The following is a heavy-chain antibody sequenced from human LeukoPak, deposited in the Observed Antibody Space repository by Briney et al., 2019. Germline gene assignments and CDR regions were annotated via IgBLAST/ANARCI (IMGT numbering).Heavy chain of an antibody. CDR1: GGTFSSYA. V-gene: IGHV1-69*05. CDR2: IIPIFGTA. J-gene: IGHJ6*03. CDR3: ARDRGDWGSTSHPHYYYYMDV. Sequence: SVKVSCKASGGTFSSYAISWVRQAPGQGLEWMGGIIPIFGTANYAQKFQGRVTITTDESTSTAYMELSSLRSEDTAVYYCARDRGDWGSTSHPHYYYYMDVWGKGTTVTVSS. D-gene: IGHD2-2*01.